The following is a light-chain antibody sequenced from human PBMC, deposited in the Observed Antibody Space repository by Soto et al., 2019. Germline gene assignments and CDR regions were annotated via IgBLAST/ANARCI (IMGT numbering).Light chain of an antibody. CDR3: QQRINWRST. CDR2: DAS. J-gene: IGKJ4*01. V-gene: IGKV3-11*01. Sequence: IVMTQSPATLSASPGERATLSCRASQSVRTYVAWYQQKAGQAPRLLIYDASNRATGIPARFSGSGSGTDFTLTISSLEPEDFAVYFCQQRINWRSTFGGGTKV. CDR1: QSVRTY.